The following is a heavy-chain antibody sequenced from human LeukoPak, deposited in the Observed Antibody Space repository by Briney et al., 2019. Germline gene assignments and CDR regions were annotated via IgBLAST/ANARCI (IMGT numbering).Heavy chain of an antibody. CDR3: ARVRAVADPYFDY. D-gene: IGHD6-19*01. CDR1: GGSIDIYY. J-gene: IGHJ4*02. V-gene: IGHV4-4*07. CDR2: IYTSGST. Sequence: SETLSLTCTVSGGSIDIYYWSWIRQPAGKGLEWIGRIYTSGSTNYNPSLKTRVTMSVDTSKNQFSLKLSSVTAADTAVYYCARVRAVADPYFDYWGQGTLVTVSS.